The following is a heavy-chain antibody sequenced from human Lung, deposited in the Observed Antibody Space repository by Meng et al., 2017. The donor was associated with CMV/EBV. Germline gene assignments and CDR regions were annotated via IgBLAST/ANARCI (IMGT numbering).Heavy chain of an antibody. CDR2: VFHTGDT. J-gene: IGHJ5*02. CDR3: ARGRSCVDGVCYDDHNYFGP. Sequence: GSXRLXCNISGDSMANFYWTWIRQPPGKGLERVGSVFHTGDTKYNSSLKGRLTLSVDTSRKQVSLRLVSLNTADTATYYCARGRSCVDGVCYDDHNYFGPXGQGXLVTVSS. CDR1: GDSMANFY. V-gene: IGHV4-59*01. D-gene: IGHD2-21*02.